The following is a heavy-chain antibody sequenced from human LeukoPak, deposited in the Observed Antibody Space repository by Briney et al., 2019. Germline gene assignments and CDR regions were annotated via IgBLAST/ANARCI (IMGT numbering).Heavy chain of an antibody. CDR2: IYHSGST. J-gene: IGHJ4*02. CDR3: ARDVLVYAIRQGGDDY. D-gene: IGHD2-8*01. CDR1: GYSISSGYY. V-gene: IGHV4-38-2*02. Sequence: SETLSLTCAVSGYSISSGYYWGWIRQPPGKGLEWIGSIYHSGSTYYNPSLKSRVTISVDTSKSQFSLKLSSVTAADTAVYYCARDVLVYAIRQGGDDYWGQGTLVTVSS.